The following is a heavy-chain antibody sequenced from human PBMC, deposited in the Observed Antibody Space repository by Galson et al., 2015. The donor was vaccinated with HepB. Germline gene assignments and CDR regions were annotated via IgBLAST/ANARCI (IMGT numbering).Heavy chain of an antibody. CDR2: ISYDGSNK. CDR3: ARESVVVVAATTYFDY. J-gene: IGHJ4*02. Sequence: SLRLSCAASGFTFSRYGMHWVRQAPGKGLEWVAVISYDGSNKYYADSVKGRFTISRDNSKNTLYLHMNSLRAEDTAVFYCARESVVVVAATTYFDYWGQGTLVTVSS. CDR1: GFTFSRYG. D-gene: IGHD2-15*01. V-gene: IGHV3-30*03.